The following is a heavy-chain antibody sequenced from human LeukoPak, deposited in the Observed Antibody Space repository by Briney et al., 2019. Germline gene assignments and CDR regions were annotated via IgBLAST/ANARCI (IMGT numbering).Heavy chain of an antibody. V-gene: IGHV3-48*03. J-gene: IGHJ4*02. CDR3: AKERAGYTNPYYFDY. CDR2: ISVSGASI. CDR1: GFPFINSE. D-gene: IGHD3-16*02. Sequence: SGGSLRLSCAASGFPFINSEMNWVRQPPGKGLEWVSYISVSGASIYYADSVRGRFTISRDNAKNSLYLQMNSLRAEDTAVYYCAKERAGYTNPYYFDYWGQGTLVTVSS.